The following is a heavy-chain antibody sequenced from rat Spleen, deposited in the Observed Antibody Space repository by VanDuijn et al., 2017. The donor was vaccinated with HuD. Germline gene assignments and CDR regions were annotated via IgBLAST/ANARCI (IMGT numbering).Heavy chain of an antibody. CDR1: GFSLPSYH. D-gene: IGHD1-12*02. J-gene: IGHJ4*01. CDR2: LWSDGDT. V-gene: IGHV2-32*01. CDR3: ARDRPDGSYYPYVMDA. Sequence: QVQLKESGPGLVQPSQTLSLTCTVSGFSLPSYHVHWVRQPPGKGLEGMGMLWSDGDTSYNSALKSRLSISRDTSKSQVFLKMNSLQTEDTATYYCARDRPDGSYYPYVMDAWGQGASVTVSS.